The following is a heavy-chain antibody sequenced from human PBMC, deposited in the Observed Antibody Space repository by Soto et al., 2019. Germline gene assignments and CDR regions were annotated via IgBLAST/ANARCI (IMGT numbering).Heavy chain of an antibody. V-gene: IGHV4-30-4*01. CDR2: IYYSGST. CDR1: GGSISSGDYY. J-gene: IGHJ4*02. Sequence: QVQLQESGPGLVKPSQTLSLTCTVSGGSISSGDYYWSWIRQPPGKGLEWIGYIYYSGSTYYNPSLKSRVTRAVDPSKTPFSLKLSSVTAADAAVYYCAGSMVRGPLDYWGQGTLVTVSS. D-gene: IGHD3-10*01. CDR3: AGSMVRGPLDY.